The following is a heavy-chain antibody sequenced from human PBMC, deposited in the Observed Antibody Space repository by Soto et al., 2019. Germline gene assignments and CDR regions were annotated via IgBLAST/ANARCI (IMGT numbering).Heavy chain of an antibody. Sequence: PGGSLRLSCAASGFTFSSYWMSWVRQAPGKGLEWVANIKQDGSEKYYVDSVKGRFTISRDNAKNSLYLQMNSLRAEDTAVYYCARDRSWGNYDILTGDYLDYWGQGTLVTVSS. CDR2: IKQDGSEK. D-gene: IGHD3-9*01. J-gene: IGHJ4*02. CDR1: GFTFSSYW. V-gene: IGHV3-7*01. CDR3: ARDRSWGNYDILTGDYLDY.